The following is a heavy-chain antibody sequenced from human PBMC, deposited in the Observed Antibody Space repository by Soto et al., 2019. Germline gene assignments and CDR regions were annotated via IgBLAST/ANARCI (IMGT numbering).Heavy chain of an antibody. V-gene: IGHV3-30*02. D-gene: IGHD3-10*01. CDR2: ILYDGSNK. Sequence: PGGSLRLSCVTSGFTFSSYGMHWGRQAPGKGLEWLAIILYDGSNKYYGDSVKGRFTISRDNSNNTLYLEMNNLRAEDTAVYYCARDRTFYGSGSKGMDFWGQGTTVTVSS. CDR1: GFTFSSYG. J-gene: IGHJ6*02. CDR3: ARDRTFYGSGSKGMDF.